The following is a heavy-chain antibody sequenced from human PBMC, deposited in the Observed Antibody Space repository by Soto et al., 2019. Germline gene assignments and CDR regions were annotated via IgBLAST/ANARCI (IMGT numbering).Heavy chain of an antibody. CDR2: TSHDGSDY. V-gene: IGHV3-30*01. CDR1: GFTLRYFA. J-gene: IGHJ4*02. CDR3: AKGMVRGVMGSSHY. D-gene: IGHD3-10*01. Sequence: QVQLVESGGGVVQPGRSLRLSCAASGFTLRYFAMHWVRQAPGKGLEWVAVTSHDGSDYYYADSVKGRFTISRDNSNSILYLQMTSLRPEDTAVYYCAKGMVRGVMGSSHYWGQGTLVTVSS.